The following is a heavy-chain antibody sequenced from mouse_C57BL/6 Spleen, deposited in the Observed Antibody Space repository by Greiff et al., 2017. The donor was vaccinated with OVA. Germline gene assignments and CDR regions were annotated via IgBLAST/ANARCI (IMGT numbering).Heavy chain of an antibody. CDR2: ISYDGSN. CDR1: GYSITSGYY. J-gene: IGHJ4*01. CDR3: AREDPITTGAMDY. Sequence: EVQLQESGPGLVKPSQSLSLTCSVTGYSITSGYYWNWIRQFPGNKLEWMGYISYDGSNNYNPSLKNRISITRDTSKNQFFLKLNSVTTEDTATHYCAREDPITTGAMDYWGQGTSVTVSS. V-gene: IGHV3-6*01. D-gene: IGHD1-1*01.